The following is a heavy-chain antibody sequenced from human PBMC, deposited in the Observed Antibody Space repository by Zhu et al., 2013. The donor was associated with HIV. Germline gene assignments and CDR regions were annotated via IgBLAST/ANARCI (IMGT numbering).Heavy chain of an antibody. Sequence: QVQLVQSGAEVKKPGSSVKVSCKASGGTFSSYAISWVRQAPGQGLEWMGRIIPILGIANYAQKFQGRVTITADKSTSTAYMELSSLRSEDTAVYYCARGGMGDGYNPNWFDPWGQGTLVTVSS. J-gene: IGHJ5*02. CDR3: ARGGMGDGYNPNWFDP. CDR1: GGTFSSYA. D-gene: IGHD3-16*01. V-gene: IGHV1-69*09. CDR2: IIPILGIA.